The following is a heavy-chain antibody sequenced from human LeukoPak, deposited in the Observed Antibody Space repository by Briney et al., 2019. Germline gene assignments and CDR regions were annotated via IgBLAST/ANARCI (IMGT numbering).Heavy chain of an antibody. CDR1: GFTFSSYA. J-gene: IGHJ4*02. CDR3: ARRGPPDFDY. V-gene: IGHV3-23*01. Sequence: GSLRLSCAATGFTFSSYAINWVRQAPGKGLEWVSAISGSGGNTYYADSVKGRFTISRDNSKNTLYLQMNSLRVEDTAVYYCARRGPPDFDYWGQGTLVTVSS. CDR2: ISGSGGNT.